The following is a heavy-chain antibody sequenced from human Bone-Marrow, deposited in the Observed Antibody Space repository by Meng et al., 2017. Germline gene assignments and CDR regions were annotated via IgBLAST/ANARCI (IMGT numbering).Heavy chain of an antibody. CDR3: ARGLGWELLMYEPDY. Sequence: GESLKISCAASGFTFSSYEMNWVRQAPGKGLEWVSYISSSGSTIYYADSVKGRFTISRDNDKNLLYLQMNSLRAEDTAVYYCARGLGWELLMYEPDYWGQGTLVTGAS. CDR1: GFTFSSYE. D-gene: IGHD1-26*01. V-gene: IGHV3-48*03. CDR2: ISSSGSTI. J-gene: IGHJ4*02.